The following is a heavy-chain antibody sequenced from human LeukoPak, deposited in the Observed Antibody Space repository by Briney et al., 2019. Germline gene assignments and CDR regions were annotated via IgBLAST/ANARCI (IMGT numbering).Heavy chain of an antibody. CDR3: ARDSPDYYDSSGYYPYYYYYYGMDV. V-gene: IGHV3-48*04. J-gene: IGHJ6*02. Sequence: GGSLRLSCAASGFTFSDYNMNWVRQAPGKGLEWVSYITSSSSTIYYADSVKGRFTISRDNAKNSLYLQMNSLRAEDTAVYYCARDSPDYYDSSGYYPYYYYYYGMDVWGQGTTVTVSS. CDR1: GFTFSDYN. CDR2: ITSSSSTI. D-gene: IGHD3-22*01.